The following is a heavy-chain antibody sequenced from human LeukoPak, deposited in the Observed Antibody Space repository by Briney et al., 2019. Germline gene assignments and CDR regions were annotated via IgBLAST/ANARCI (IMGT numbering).Heavy chain of an antibody. CDR1: GGTFSSYA. CDR2: IIPIFGTA. V-gene: IGHV1-69*13. J-gene: IGHJ4*02. D-gene: IGHD6-13*01. Sequence: SVKVSFTASGGTFSSYAISWVRQAPGQGLEWMGGIIPIFGTANYAQKFQGRVTITADESTSTAYMELSGLRSEDTAVYYCARGYSSSWSETDYWGQGTLVTVSS. CDR3: ARGYSSSWSETDY.